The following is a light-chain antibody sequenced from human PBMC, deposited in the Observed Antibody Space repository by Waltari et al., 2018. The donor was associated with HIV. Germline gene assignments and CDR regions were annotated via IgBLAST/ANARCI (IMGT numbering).Light chain of an antibody. CDR3: LQDSDYPWT. J-gene: IGKJ1*01. Sequence: DIQMTQSPSSLSASIGDSVTITCRASQGIRDKLGWYQQKPGKAPQRLIYGASNVQSGVPSRFSGSRSGTEFTLTIISLQPEDFATYYCLQDSDYPWTFGQGTKVEIK. CDR2: GAS. CDR1: QGIRDK. V-gene: IGKV1-17*01.